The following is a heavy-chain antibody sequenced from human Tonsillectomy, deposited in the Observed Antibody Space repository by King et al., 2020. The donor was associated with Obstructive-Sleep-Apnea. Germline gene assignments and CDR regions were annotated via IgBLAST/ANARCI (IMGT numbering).Heavy chain of an antibody. V-gene: IGHV1-18*04. J-gene: IGHJ4*02. CDR1: GYTFTNYG. CDR2: ISGYNSNT. CDR3: ARWSSGWPEYDY. D-gene: IGHD6-19*01. Sequence: VQLVQSGAEVKKPGASVKVSCKAYGYTFTNYGISWVRQAPGQGLEWMGWISGYNSNTNYAQKFQGRVTMTTDTSTSTAYMELRSLRSDDTAIYYCARWSSGWPEYDYWGQGTLVTVSS.